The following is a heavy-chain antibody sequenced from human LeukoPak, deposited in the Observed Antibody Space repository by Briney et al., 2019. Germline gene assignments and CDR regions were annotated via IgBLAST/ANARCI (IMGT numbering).Heavy chain of an antibody. V-gene: IGHV3-48*03. D-gene: IGHD6-19*01. CDR2: INSTRSII. J-gene: IGHJ4*02. CDR1: LYTHSGYA. CDR3: AREGVGQWLANAYFDY. Sequence: GGSLRLSSAASLYTHSGYATNSVRQAPGKGLEWVSFINSTRSIIYSAHSVKSPFTISRDNAETSLYLQMHSLSAEDTAVYYCAREGVGQWLANAYFDYWGQETLITVSS.